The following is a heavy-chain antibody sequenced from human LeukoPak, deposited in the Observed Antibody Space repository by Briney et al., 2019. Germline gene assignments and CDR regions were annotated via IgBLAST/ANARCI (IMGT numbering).Heavy chain of an antibody. J-gene: IGHJ4*02. Sequence: AAVTVSCKASGYTLTGYYLHWVRPAPGQGLEWMGWINPNTGATHSAQKFQGRITMTSNTSISTAYMDLSRLRSDDTAVYYCARDRVGSGWPRPYYFEVWGQGTLVTVSS. CDR1: GYTLTGYY. D-gene: IGHD6-19*01. CDR3: ARDRVGSGWPRPYYFEV. V-gene: IGHV1-2*02. CDR2: INPNTGAT.